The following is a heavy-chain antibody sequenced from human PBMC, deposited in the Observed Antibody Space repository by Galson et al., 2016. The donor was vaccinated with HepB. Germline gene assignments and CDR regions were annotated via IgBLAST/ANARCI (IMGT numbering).Heavy chain of an antibody. V-gene: IGHV3-11*01. D-gene: IGHD6-19*01. CDR1: GFTFSDYY. CDR3: AREPLDSGGWYHDAFDI. CDR2: ISASGSTI. Sequence: SLRLSCAASGFTFSDYYMSWIRQAPGKGLEWVSYISASGSTIYYADSVKGRFTISRDNAKNSLYLQMNSLRAEDTAVYYCAREPLDSGGWYHDAFDIWGEGTMVTVSS. J-gene: IGHJ3*02.